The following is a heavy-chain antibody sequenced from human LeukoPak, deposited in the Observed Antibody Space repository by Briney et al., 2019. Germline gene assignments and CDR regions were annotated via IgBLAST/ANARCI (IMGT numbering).Heavy chain of an antibody. CDR1: GGSFSGYY. D-gene: IGHD2-8*01. CDR3: ARGLRDIVLMVYAIPAFDI. J-gene: IGHJ3*02. V-gene: IGHV4-34*01. CDR2: INHSGST. Sequence: PSETLSLTCAVYGGSFSGYYWSCIRQPPGKGLEWVGEINHSGSTNYNPSLKSRVTISVDTSKNQFSLKLSSVTAADTAVYYCARGLRDIVLMVYAIPAFDIWGQGTMVTVSS.